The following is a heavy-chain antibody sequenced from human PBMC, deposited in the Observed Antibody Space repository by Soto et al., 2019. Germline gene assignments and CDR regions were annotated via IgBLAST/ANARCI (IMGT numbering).Heavy chain of an antibody. CDR1: GYSFASQW. CDR3: ATQGLTTYYFGY. J-gene: IGHJ4*02. V-gene: IGHV5-10-1*03. CDR2: IDLSESYT. Sequence: EVQLVQSGAEVKKSGESLRISCKVSGYSFASQWISWVRQVPGKGQEWMGRIDLSESYTTYNPSFQGHFTFSADKSIPTAYLQWRSLEASDTAIYYCATQGLTTYYFGYWGQGTLVTVSS.